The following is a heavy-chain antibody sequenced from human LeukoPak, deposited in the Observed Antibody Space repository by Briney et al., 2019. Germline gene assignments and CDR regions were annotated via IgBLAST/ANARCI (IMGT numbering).Heavy chain of an antibody. CDR3: AKRGNSWDLFDY. CDR1: GFTFSSYV. V-gene: IGHV3-23*01. Sequence: GSLRLSCAASGFTFSSYVMSWVRQAPGKGLEWVSNIGGSVGSMFYAASVKGRFAISRDNSKNTLFLQMNNLRVEDTAVYYCAKRGNSWDLFDYWGQGTLVTVSS. D-gene: IGHD6-13*01. CDR2: IGGSVGSM. J-gene: IGHJ4*02.